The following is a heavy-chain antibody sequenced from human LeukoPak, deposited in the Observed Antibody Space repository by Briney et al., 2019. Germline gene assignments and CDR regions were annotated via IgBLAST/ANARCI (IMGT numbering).Heavy chain of an antibody. D-gene: IGHD2-15*01. CDR2: INHSGST. CDR1: GGSFSGYY. Sequence: SEALSLTCAVYGGSFSGYYWSWIRQPPGKGLEWIGEINHSGSTNYNPSLKSRVTISVDTSKNQFSLKLSSVTAADTAVYYCAREGPVLVVPRVRGFDPWGQGTLVTVSS. J-gene: IGHJ5*02. V-gene: IGHV4-34*01. CDR3: AREGPVLVVPRVRGFDP.